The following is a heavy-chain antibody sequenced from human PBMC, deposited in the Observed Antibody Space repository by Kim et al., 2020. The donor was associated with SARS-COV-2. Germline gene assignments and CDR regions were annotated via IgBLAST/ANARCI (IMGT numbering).Heavy chain of an antibody. V-gene: IGHV3-23*01. CDR3: AKVPDWVDLGTNWFDP. D-gene: IGHD1-1*01. Sequence: VTGRFTSARDNAKNTMYLQRNSLRAEDTAVYYCAKVPDWVDLGTNWFDPWGQGTLVTVSS. J-gene: IGHJ5*02.